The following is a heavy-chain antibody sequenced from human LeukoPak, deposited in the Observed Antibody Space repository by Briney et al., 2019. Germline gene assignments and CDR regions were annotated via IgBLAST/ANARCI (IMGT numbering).Heavy chain of an antibody. CDR3: ARDRGGITMIVVVNAFDI. V-gene: IGHV3-20*04. CDR2: INWNGGST. CDR1: GFTFDDYG. J-gene: IGHJ3*02. D-gene: IGHD3-22*01. Sequence: LPGGSLRLSCAASGFTFDDYGMSWVRQAPGKGLEWVSGINWNGGSTGYADSVKGRFTISRDNAKNSLYLQMNSLRAEDTALYYCARDRGGITMIVVVNAFDIWGQGTMVTVSS.